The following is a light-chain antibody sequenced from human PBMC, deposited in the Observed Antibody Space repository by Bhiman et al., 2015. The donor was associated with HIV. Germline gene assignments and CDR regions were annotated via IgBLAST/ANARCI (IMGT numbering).Light chain of an antibody. CDR3: SSYTTSSTYV. Sequence: QSALTQPASVSGSPGQSINISCSGTSSDVGYYNYVSWYQHHPGKAPKLIIYTVDKRPSGVSDHFSGSRSGNTASLTISGLQAEDEADYYCSSYTTSSTYVFGSGTKVTVV. CDR1: SSDVGYYNY. CDR2: TVD. V-gene: IGLV2-14*03. J-gene: IGLJ1*01.